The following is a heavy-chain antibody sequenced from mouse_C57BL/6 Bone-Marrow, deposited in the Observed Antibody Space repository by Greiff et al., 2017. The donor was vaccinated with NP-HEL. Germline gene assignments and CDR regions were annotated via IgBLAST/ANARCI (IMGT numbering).Heavy chain of an antibody. CDR3: ARQTRLRRNYYAMDY. V-gene: IGHV5-12*01. J-gene: IGHJ4*01. D-gene: IGHD2-2*01. Sequence: EVQRVESGGGLVQPGGSLKLSCAASGFTFSDYYMYWVRQTPEKRLEWVAYISNGGGSTYYPDTVKGRFTISRDNAKNTLYLQMSRLKSEDTAMYYCARQTRLRRNYYAMDYWGQGTSVTVSS. CDR1: GFTFSDYY. CDR2: ISNGGGST.